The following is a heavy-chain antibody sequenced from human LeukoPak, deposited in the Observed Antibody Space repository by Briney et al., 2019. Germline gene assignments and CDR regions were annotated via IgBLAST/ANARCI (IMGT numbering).Heavy chain of an antibody. Sequence: GASVKVSCKASGYTFTSYGISWVRQAPGQGLEWMGWISAYNGNTNYAQKLQGRVTMTTDTSTSTAYMELRSLRSDDTAVYYCARAATGDDTGDAFDIWGQGTMVTVSS. CDR1: GYTFTSYG. V-gene: IGHV1-18*01. CDR2: ISAYNGNT. D-gene: IGHD2-15*01. J-gene: IGHJ3*02. CDR3: ARAATGDDTGDAFDI.